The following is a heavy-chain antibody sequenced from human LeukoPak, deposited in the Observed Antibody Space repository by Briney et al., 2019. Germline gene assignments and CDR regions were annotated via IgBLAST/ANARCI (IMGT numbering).Heavy chain of an antibody. Sequence: GGSLRLSCAASGFTFGSFSMSWVRQAPGKGLEWVSLISGTGGSTYYADSVKGRFTIPRDNSKNTLYLQMNSLRAEDTAVYYCAKDYEPLVGVHRWGDWFDPWGQGTLVTVSS. V-gene: IGHV3-23*01. D-gene: IGHD1-26*01. CDR3: AKDYEPLVGVHRWGDWFDP. J-gene: IGHJ5*02. CDR2: ISGTGGST. CDR1: GFTFGSFS.